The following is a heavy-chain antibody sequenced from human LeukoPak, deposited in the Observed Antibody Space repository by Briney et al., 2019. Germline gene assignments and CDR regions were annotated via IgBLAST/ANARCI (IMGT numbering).Heavy chain of an antibody. V-gene: IGHV3-9*01. CDR2: ISWNSGSI. D-gene: IGHD1-14*01. CDR1: GFTFDDYA. CDR3: AKSSSPRSDFRTGAFDI. Sequence: GGSLRLSCAASGFTFDDYAMHWVRRAPGKGLEWVSGISWNSGSIGYGDSAKGRFTISRDNARNSLYLQMSSLRAEDTALYYCAKSSSPRSDFRTGAFDIWGQGTMVTVSS. J-gene: IGHJ3*02.